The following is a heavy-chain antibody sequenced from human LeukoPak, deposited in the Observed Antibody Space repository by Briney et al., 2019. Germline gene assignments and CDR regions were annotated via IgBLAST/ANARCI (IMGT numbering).Heavy chain of an antibody. J-gene: IGHJ6*03. CDR3: ASEPAAIKIYYYYYYMDV. D-gene: IGHD2-2*02. V-gene: IGHV3-48*04. CDR1: GFTFSSYS. CDR2: ISSRSSTI. Sequence: PRGSLRLSCAASGFTFSSYSMNWVRQAPGKGLEWVSYISSRSSTIYYADSVKGRFTISRDNAKNSLYLQMNSLRAEDTAVYYCASEPAAIKIYYYYYYMDVWGKGTTVTVSS.